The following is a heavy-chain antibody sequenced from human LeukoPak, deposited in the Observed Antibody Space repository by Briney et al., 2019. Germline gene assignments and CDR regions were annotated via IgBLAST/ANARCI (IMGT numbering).Heavy chain of an antibody. J-gene: IGHJ4*02. CDR1: GGSISSSSYY. V-gene: IGHV4-39*01. CDR3: ARRVVVTRTIVY. D-gene: IGHD2-21*02. CDR2: IYYGGSA. Sequence: PSETLSLTCTVSGGSISSSSYYWGWIRQPPGKGLEWIGSIYYGGSAYYNPSLKSRVTISVDTSKNQFSLKLSSVTAADTAVYYCARRVVVTRTIVYWGQGTLVTVSS.